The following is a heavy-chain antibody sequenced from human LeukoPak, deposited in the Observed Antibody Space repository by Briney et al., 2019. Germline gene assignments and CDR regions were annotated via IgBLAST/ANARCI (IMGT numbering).Heavy chain of an antibody. Sequence: GGSLRLSCAASGFTFSSYSMNWVRQAPGKGLEWVSYISSSSSTIYYADSVKGRFTISRDNAKNSLYLQMNSLRAEDTAVYYCARDGSEVLRFLEWFPPSYYFDYWGQGTLVTVSS. CDR1: GFTFSSYS. CDR3: ARDGSEVLRFLEWFPPSYYFDY. D-gene: IGHD3-3*01. J-gene: IGHJ4*02. V-gene: IGHV3-48*01. CDR2: ISSSSSTI.